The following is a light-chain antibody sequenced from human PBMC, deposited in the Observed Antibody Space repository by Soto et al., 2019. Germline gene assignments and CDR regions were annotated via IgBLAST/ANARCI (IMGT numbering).Light chain of an antibody. V-gene: IGLV2-11*01. CDR1: SSDVGGYNY. J-gene: IGLJ1*01. Sequence: SLLTPPSSLSGSPGQSVTISCTVTSSDVGGYNYVSWYQQHPGKAPTLMIYDVGKRPSGVPDRFSGSKSDNTAPLTISGLQAEDEADYYCCSYAGSYTRVFGTGTKVTAL. CDR3: CSYAGSYTRV. CDR2: DVG.